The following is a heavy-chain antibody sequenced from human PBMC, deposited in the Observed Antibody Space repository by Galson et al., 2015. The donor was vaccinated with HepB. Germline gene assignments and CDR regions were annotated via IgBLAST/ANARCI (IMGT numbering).Heavy chain of an antibody. CDR3: ARTSYYGSGSYFLDV. CDR1: GGSFSGYY. D-gene: IGHD3-10*01. J-gene: IGHJ6*04. V-gene: IGHV4-34*01. CDR2: INHSGST. Sequence: SETLSLTCAVYGGSFSGYYWSWIRQPPGKGLEWIGEINHSGSTNYNPSLKSRVTISVDTSKNQFSLKLSSVTAADTAVYYCARTSYYGSGSYFLDVWGKGTTVTVSS.